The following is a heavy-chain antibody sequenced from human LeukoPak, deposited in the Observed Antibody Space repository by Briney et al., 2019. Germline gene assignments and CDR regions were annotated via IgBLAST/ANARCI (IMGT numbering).Heavy chain of an antibody. J-gene: IGHJ4*02. CDR1: GFTFSSYS. V-gene: IGHV3-21*01. CDR3: AREIGYGDYFDY. D-gene: IGHD4-17*01. Sequence: PGGSLRLSCAASGFTFSSYSMNWVRQAPGKGLEWVSSISSSSSYIYYADSVKGRFTISRDNAKNSLYLQMNSLRAEDTAVYYCAREIGYGDYFDYWGQGTLVTVSS. CDR2: ISSSSSYI.